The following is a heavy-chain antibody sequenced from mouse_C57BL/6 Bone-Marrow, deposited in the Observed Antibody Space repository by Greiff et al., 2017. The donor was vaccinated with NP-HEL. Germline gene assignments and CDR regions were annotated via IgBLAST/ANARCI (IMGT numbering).Heavy chain of an antibody. Sequence: EVKLVESGGGLVKPGGSLKLSCAASGFTFSSYAMSWVRQTPEKRLEWVATISDGGSYTYYPDNVQGRFTISRDNAKNNLYLQMSHLKSEDTAMYYCARVGSSYAMDYWGQGTSVTVSS. CDR3: ARVGSSYAMDY. V-gene: IGHV5-4*03. CDR2: ISDGGSYT. D-gene: IGHD1-1*01. J-gene: IGHJ4*01. CDR1: GFTFSSYA.